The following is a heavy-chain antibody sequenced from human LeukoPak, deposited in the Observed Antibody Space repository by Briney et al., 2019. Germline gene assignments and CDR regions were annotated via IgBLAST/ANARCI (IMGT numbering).Heavy chain of an antibody. Sequence: SDTLSLTCTVSGGSISSGDYYWSWVRQPPGKGLEWIGYIYYSGSTYYNPSLKSRVTISVDTSKNQFSLKLSSVTAADTAVYYCARDVVVVTAIHDAFDIWGQGTMVTVSS. CDR2: IYYSGST. D-gene: IGHD2-21*02. CDR1: GGSISSGDYY. J-gene: IGHJ3*02. CDR3: ARDVVVVTAIHDAFDI. V-gene: IGHV4-30-4*02.